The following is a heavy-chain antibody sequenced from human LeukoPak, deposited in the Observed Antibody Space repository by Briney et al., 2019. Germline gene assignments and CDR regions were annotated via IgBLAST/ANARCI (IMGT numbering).Heavy chain of an antibody. V-gene: IGHV4-34*01. CDR2: INHSGST. CDR3: ARGEYDIQEYYFDY. J-gene: IGHJ4*02. Sequence: PSETLSLTCAVYDGSFSGYYWSWIRQPPGKGLKWIGEINHSGSTNYNPSLKSRVTISVDTSKNQFSLKLSSVPAADTAVYYCARGEYDIQEYYFDYWGQGTLVTVSS. CDR1: DGSFSGYY. D-gene: IGHD3-9*01.